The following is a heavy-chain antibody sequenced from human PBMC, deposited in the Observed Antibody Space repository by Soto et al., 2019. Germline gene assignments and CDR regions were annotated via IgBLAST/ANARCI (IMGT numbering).Heavy chain of an antibody. CDR3: ARQYSTAYFDY. CDR2: IIPMLGTP. V-gene: IGHV1-69*01. D-gene: IGHD2-21*01. Sequence: QVQLVQSGAEMKKPGSSVRVSCRSSGGSFTNYFIGWVRQAPGHGPEWMGGIIPMLGTPQYAQKFQDRVTITADESTSTAFLYLRSLRFEDTAIYYCARQYSTAYFDYCGQGTLVTVSS. J-gene: IGHJ4*02. CDR1: GGSFTNYF.